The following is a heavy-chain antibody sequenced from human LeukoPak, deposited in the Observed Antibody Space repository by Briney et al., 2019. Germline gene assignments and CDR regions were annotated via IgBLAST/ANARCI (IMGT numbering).Heavy chain of an antibody. CDR2: IYYIGFT. J-gene: IGHJ3*02. CDR1: GGSFSSYY. V-gene: IGHV4-59*01. CDR3: ARESFQAFDI. Sequence: SETLSLTCTVPGGSFSSYYWSWIRQPPGKGLEYTGYIYYIGFTNYNPSLKSRVTISVVTSKNQFSLELSSVTAADTDIYYCARESFQAFDIWGQGTLVTVSS. D-gene: IGHD1-26*01.